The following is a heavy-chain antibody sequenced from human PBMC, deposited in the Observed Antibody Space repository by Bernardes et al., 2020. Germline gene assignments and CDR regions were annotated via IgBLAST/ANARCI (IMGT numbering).Heavy chain of an antibody. CDR2: ISAYNGNT. V-gene: IGHV1-18*01. D-gene: IGHD3-22*01. Sequence: ASVKVSCKASGYTFTSYGISWVRQAPGQGLEWMGWISAYNGNTNYAQKLQGRVTMTTDTSTSTAYMELRSLRSDDTAVYYCARAIYDSSGHWGIFDYWGQGTLVTVSS. CDR3: ARAIYDSSGHWGIFDY. CDR1: GYTFTSYG. J-gene: IGHJ4*02.